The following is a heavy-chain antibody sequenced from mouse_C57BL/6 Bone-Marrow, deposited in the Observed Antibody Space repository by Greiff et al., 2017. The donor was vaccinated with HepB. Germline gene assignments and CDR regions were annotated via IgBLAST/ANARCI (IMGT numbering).Heavy chain of an antibody. CDR2: IYPRSGNT. CDR3: AHSLWFAY. V-gene: IGHV1-81*01. CDR1: GYTFTSYG. J-gene: IGHJ3*01. Sequence: VQLQQSGAELARPGASVKLSCKASGYTFTSYGISWVKQRPGQGLEWIGEIYPRSGNTYYNEKFKGKATLTADKSSSTAYMELRRLTSEDSAVYFCAHSLWFAYWGQGTLVTVSA.